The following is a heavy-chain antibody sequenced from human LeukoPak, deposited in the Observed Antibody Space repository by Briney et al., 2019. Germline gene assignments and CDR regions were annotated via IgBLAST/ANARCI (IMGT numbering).Heavy chain of an antibody. CDR2: ISGSGGST. Sequence: GGSLRLSCAASGFTFSSYAMSWGRQAPGKGVEWVSAISGSGGSTYYADSVKGRFTISRDNSKNTLYLHTTSLRAEDTAVYYCANDLPLDRESAIVAVAAAYAYYFDYWRQGTLVTVSS. CDR1: GFTFSSYA. J-gene: IGHJ4*02. D-gene: IGHD2-15*01. CDR3: ANDLPLDRESAIVAVAAAYAYYFDY. V-gene: IGHV3-23*01.